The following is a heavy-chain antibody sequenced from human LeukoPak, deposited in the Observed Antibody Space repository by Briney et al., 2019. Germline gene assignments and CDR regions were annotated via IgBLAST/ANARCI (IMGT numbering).Heavy chain of an antibody. D-gene: IGHD3-22*01. Sequence: SETLSLTCAVYGGSFSGYYWSWIRQPPGKGLEWIGEINHSGSTNYNPSLKSRVTISVDTSKNQFSLKLSSVTAADTAVYYCARGEAPNYYYDSSDYYPGYFDYWGQGTLVTVSS. CDR2: INHSGST. J-gene: IGHJ4*02. V-gene: IGHV4-34*01. CDR3: ARGEAPNYYYDSSDYYPGYFDY. CDR1: GGSFSGYY.